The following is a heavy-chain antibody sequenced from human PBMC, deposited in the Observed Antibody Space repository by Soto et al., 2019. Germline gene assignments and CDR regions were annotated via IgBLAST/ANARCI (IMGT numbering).Heavy chain of an antibody. D-gene: IGHD4-4*01. J-gene: IGHJ6*02. Sequence: QVQLVQSGAEVKKHGSSVTVSCKASGGTFSSYAISWVRQAPGQGLEWMGRIIPFIGTANYAQKFQGRVTMTADESTSTPYMELTSLRSADMAVYYCARVVMTTVPASYYYGMDVWGQGTTVTVSS. CDR3: ARVVMTTVPASYYYGMDV. CDR1: GGTFSSYA. CDR2: IIPFIGTA. V-gene: IGHV1-69*18.